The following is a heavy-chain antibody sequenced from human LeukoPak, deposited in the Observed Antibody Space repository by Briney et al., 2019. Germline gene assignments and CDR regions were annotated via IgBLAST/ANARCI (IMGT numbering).Heavy chain of an antibody. V-gene: IGHV4-59*08. CDR3: ARHDGEYSSSSDAFDI. J-gene: IGHJ3*02. D-gene: IGHD6-6*01. CDR1: GGSISRYY. CDR2: IYYTRSN. Sequence: PSETLSLTCTVSGGSISRYYGSGIPPPPGEGREWLGYIYYTRSNYYNPALKSRVTISVDTYKNQFSLKLSSVTAADTAVYYCARHDGEYSSSSDAFDIWGQGTMVTVSS.